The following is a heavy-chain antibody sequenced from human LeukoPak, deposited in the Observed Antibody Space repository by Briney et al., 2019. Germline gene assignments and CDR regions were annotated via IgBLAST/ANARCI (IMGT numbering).Heavy chain of an antibody. Sequence: GASVKVSCKVSGYTLTELSMHWVRQAPGKGLEWMGGFDPEDGETIYAQKFQGRVTMTEDTSTDTAYMELSSLRSEDTAVYYCATVKYSSSSDGYNWFDPWSQGTLVTVSS. CDR3: ATVKYSSSSDGYNWFDP. D-gene: IGHD6-6*01. V-gene: IGHV1-24*01. CDR2: FDPEDGET. J-gene: IGHJ5*02. CDR1: GYTLTELS.